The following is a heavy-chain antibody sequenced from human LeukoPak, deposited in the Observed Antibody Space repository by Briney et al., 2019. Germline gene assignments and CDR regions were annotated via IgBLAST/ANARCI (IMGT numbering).Heavy chain of an antibody. V-gene: IGHV3-48*04. CDR3: ARLRGYSYGYGDY. CDR2: ISSSGNTI. CDR1: GFTFSSYS. Sequence: GGSLRLSCAASGFTFSSYSMNRVRQAPGKGLKWVSYISSSGNTIDYADSVKGRFTISRDNAKNSLYLQMVSLRAEDTAVYYCARLRGYSYGYGDYWGQGTLVTVSS. D-gene: IGHD5-18*01. J-gene: IGHJ4*02.